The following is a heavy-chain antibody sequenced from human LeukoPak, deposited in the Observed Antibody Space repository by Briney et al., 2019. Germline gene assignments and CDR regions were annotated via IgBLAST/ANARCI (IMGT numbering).Heavy chain of an antibody. V-gene: IGHV4-31*03. J-gene: IGHJ6*02. CDR2: IYYSGST. D-gene: IGHD2/OR15-2a*01. Sequence: PSQTLSLTCTVSGGSISSGGYYWSWIRQHPGKGLEWIGYIYYSGSTYYNPSLKSRVTISVDTSKNQFSLKLSSVTAADTAVYYCARGGGNPLYYYYGMDVWGQGTTVTVSS. CDR3: ARGGGNPLYYYYGMDV. CDR1: GGSISSGGYY.